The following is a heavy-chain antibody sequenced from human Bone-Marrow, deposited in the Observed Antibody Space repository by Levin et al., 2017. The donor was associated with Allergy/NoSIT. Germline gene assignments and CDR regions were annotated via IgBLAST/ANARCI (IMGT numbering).Heavy chain of an antibody. CDR2: ISGSRDKT. CDR3: ARDQEDTTMVLYYGALDI. J-gene: IGHJ3*02. CDR1: GFTFSKYA. D-gene: IGHD5-18*01. Sequence: ASVKVSCAASGFTFSKYAINWVRQAPGKGLEWVSDISGSRDKTHYADSVKGRFTISRDNSKNTVYLEMASLRAEDTAIYYCARDQEDTTMVLYYGALDIWGQGTVVTVSS. V-gene: IGHV3-23*01.